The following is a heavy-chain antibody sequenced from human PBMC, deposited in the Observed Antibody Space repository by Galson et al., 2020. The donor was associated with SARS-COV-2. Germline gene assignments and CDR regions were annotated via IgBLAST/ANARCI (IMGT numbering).Heavy chain of an antibody. CDR2: ISYDGSNK. Sequence: GESLKISCAASGFTFSSYAMHWVRQAPGKGLEWVAVISYDGSNKYYADSVQGRFTISRDNSKNTLYLQMNSLRAEDTAVYYCAREGLWFGELLYSAFDIWGQGTMVTVSS. CDR1: GFTFSSYA. CDR3: AREGLWFGELLYSAFDI. V-gene: IGHV3-30*04. D-gene: IGHD3-10*01. J-gene: IGHJ3*02.